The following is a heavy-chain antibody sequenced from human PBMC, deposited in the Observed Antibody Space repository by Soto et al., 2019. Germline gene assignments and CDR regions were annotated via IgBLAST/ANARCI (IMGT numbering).Heavy chain of an antibody. CDR1: GFTFSSYW. CDR2: IISDGRST. D-gene: IGHD3-10*01. CDR3: VREAQQWSGADY. V-gene: IGHV3-74*01. Sequence: GGSLRLSCAASGFTFSSYWMSWVRQAPGKGLLWVSRIISDGRSTNYADSVKGRFTISRDNAKNTLYLQMNSLRAEDTAVYHCVREAQQWSGADYWGQGTLVTVSS. J-gene: IGHJ4*02.